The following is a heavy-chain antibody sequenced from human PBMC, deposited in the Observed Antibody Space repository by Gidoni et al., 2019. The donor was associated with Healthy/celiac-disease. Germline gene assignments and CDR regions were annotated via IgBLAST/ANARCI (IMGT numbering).Heavy chain of an antibody. Sequence: QVQLVESGGGVVQPGRSLSLSCAAPGFTFSSYAMHWVRQAPGKGLEWVAVISYDGSNKYYADSVKGRFTISRDNSKNTLYLQMNSLRAEDTAVYYCARAAGDSPDFDYWGQGTLVTVSS. J-gene: IGHJ4*02. CDR3: ARAAGDSPDFDY. CDR1: GFTFSSYA. CDR2: ISYDGSNK. D-gene: IGHD3-3*01. V-gene: IGHV3-30-3*01.